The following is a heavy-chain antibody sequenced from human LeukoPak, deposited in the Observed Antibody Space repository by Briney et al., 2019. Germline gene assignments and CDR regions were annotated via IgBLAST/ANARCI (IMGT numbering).Heavy chain of an antibody. CDR1: GGTFSSYA. V-gene: IGHV1-2*02. J-gene: IGHJ4*02. D-gene: IGHD5-18*01. CDR3: ASGYRFGN. CDR2: INPNSGAT. Sequence: ASVKVSCKASGGTFSSYAISWVRQAPGQGLEWMGWINPNSGATDYAQNFQGRVTLTRDTSISTAYMELSRLRSDDTAVYYCASGYRFGNWGQGTLVTVSS.